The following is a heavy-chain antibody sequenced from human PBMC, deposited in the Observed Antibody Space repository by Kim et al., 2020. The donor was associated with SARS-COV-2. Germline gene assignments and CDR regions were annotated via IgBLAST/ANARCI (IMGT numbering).Heavy chain of an antibody. CDR2: INHSGST. Sequence: SETLSLTCAVYGGSFSGYYWSWIRQPPGKGLEWIGEINHSGSTNYNPSLKSRVTISVDTSKNQFSLKLSSVTAADTAVYYCARLLPFPFGERDYWGQGTL. V-gene: IGHV4-34*01. CDR1: GGSFSGYY. D-gene: IGHD3-10*01. J-gene: IGHJ4*02. CDR3: ARLLPFPFGERDY.